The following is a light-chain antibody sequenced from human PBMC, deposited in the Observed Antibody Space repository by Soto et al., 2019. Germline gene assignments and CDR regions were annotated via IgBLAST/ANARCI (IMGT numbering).Light chain of an antibody. CDR1: QSVSSTY. CDR2: GAS. J-gene: IGKJ3*01. V-gene: IGKV3-20*01. Sequence: EIVLTQSPGTLSLFPGERATLSCRASQSVSSTYFAWYRQKPGQPPSLLIYGASHRATGVPDRFSGSGSGTDFTLTISRLEPEDFAVYYCQLYGSSPPGFTFGPGTTVEIK. CDR3: QLYGSSPPGFT.